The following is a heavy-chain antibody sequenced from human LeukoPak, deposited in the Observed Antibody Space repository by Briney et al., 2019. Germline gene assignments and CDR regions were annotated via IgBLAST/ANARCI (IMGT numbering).Heavy chain of an antibody. D-gene: IGHD5-12*01. Sequence: SETLSLTCTVSGGSISSYYWSWIRQPPGKGLEWIGYIYYSGSTNYNPSLKSRVTISVDTSKNQFSLKLSSVTAADTAVYYCARGRGYSGYPQSRYYYYMDVWGKGTTVTVSS. CDR3: ARGRGYSGYPQSRYYYYMDV. V-gene: IGHV4-59*12. J-gene: IGHJ6*03. CDR2: IYYSGST. CDR1: GGSISSYY.